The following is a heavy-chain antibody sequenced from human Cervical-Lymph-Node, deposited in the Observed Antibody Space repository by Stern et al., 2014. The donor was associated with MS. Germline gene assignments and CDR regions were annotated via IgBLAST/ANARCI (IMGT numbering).Heavy chain of an antibody. CDR1: DGSISPYY. CDR2: VYYRGDT. Sequence: VQLVESGPGLVKPSETLSLTCTVSDGSISPYYWSWIRQPPGKELEWIGYVYYRGDTEDNPSLKRRVTLPVDTSKNQISLHLSSVNVADPAFYYCARPTLGYCAGGICYTRQFDSWGQGTQVTVSS. CDR3: ARPTLGYCAGGICYTRQFDS. V-gene: IGHV4-59*01. D-gene: IGHD2-8*02. J-gene: IGHJ4*02.